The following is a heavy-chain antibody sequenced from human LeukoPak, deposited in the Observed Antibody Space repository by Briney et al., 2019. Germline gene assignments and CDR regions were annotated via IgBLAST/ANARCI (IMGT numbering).Heavy chain of an antibody. CDR1: GFTFSSYA. Sequence: GGSLRLSCAASGFTFSSYAMSWVRQAPGKGLEWVAGISNGGDRTYHADSVKGRFTISRDNSKSALFLRMNSLRAEDTAVYFCARERLSGYYDSSGYYYATFDYWGQGTLVTVSS. D-gene: IGHD3-22*01. J-gene: IGHJ4*02. CDR2: ISNGGDRT. CDR3: ARERLSGYYDSSGYYYATFDY. V-gene: IGHV3-23*01.